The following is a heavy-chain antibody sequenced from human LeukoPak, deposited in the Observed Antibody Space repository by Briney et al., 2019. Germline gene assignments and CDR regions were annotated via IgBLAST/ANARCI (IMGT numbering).Heavy chain of an antibody. D-gene: IGHD2-2*01. J-gene: IGHJ6*02. CDR1: GYTFTGYY. CDR3: ARDSDIVVVPAAAKWGDYYYGMDV. Sequence: ASVKVSCKASGYTFTGYYMHWLRQAPGQGLAWMGWINPNSGGTNYAQKFQGRVTMTRDTSISTAYMELSRLRSDDTAVYYCARDSDIVVVPAAAKWGDYYYGMDVWGQGTTVTVSS. CDR2: INPNSGGT. V-gene: IGHV1-2*02.